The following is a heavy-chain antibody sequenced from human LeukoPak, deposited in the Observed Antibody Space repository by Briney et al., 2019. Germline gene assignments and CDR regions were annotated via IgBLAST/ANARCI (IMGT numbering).Heavy chain of an antibody. D-gene: IGHD3-22*01. Sequence: GGSLRLSCAASGFTFSSYAMSWVRQAPGKGLEWVSATVGSGDSTYYADSVKGRFTISRDNSKNTLYLQMSSLRAEDTAVFYCVRTSSGYSPIWGQGTMVTVSS. CDR3: VRTSSGYSPI. CDR1: GFTFSSYA. V-gene: IGHV3-23*01. J-gene: IGHJ3*02. CDR2: TVGSGDST.